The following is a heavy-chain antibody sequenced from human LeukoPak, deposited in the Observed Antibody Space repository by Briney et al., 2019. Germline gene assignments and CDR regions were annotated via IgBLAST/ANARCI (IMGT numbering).Heavy chain of an antibody. J-gene: IGHJ6*02. D-gene: IGHD4-11*01. Sequence: GGSLRLSCAASGFTFSDYYMSWIRQAPGKGLGWVPYISSSGSTIYYADSVKGRFTISRDNAKNSLYLQMNSLRAEDTAVYYCARTMTTVTVWYGMDVWGQGTTVTVSS. CDR2: ISSSGSTI. CDR3: ARTMTTVTVWYGMDV. V-gene: IGHV3-11*01. CDR1: GFTFSDYY.